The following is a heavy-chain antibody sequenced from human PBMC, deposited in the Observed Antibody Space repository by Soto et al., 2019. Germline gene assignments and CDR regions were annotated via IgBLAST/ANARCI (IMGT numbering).Heavy chain of an antibody. CDR1: GYTFTSYA. J-gene: IGHJ5*02. V-gene: IGHV1-3*01. CDR2: INAGNGNT. Sequence: ASVKVSCKASGYTFTSYAMHWVRQAPGQRLEWMGWINAGNGNTKYSQKFQGRVTITRDTSASTAYMELSSPRSEDTAVYYCARVAYVAVAELFWFDPWGQGTLVTVSS. CDR3: ARVAYVAVAELFWFDP. D-gene: IGHD6-19*01.